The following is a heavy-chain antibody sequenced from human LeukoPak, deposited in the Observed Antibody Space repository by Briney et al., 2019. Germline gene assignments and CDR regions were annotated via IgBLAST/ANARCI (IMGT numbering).Heavy chain of an antibody. CDR1: GFTFSSYS. CDR3: ARGGGLDV. CDR2: INHNGNVN. Sequence: GGSLRLSCSASGFTFSSYSMHWARQAPGKGLEWVASINHNGNVNYYVDSVKGRFTISRDNAKNSLYLQMSNLRAEDTAVYFCARGGGLDVWGQGATVTVSS. J-gene: IGHJ6*02. V-gene: IGHV3-7*03. D-gene: IGHD3-16*01.